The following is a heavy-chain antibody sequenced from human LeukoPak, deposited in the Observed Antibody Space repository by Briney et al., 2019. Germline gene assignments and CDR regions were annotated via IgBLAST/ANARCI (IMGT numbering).Heavy chain of an antibody. Sequence: ASVKVSCKASGYIFTGYYMHWVRQAPGQGLEWMGWINPNSGGTKYAQKFQGRVTMTRDTSISTAYMELSRLGSDATALYYCASQQLQWRESYYFDDWGQGTLVTVSS. D-gene: IGHD5-24*01. CDR2: INPNSGGT. V-gene: IGHV1-2*02. J-gene: IGHJ4*02. CDR3: ASQQLQWRESYYFDD. CDR1: GYIFTGYY.